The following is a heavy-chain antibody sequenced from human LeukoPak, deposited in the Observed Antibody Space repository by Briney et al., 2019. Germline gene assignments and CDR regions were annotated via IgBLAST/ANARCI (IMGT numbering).Heavy chain of an antibody. CDR2: IYYSGST. CDR1: GGSISNYY. J-gene: IGHJ4*02. D-gene: IGHD3-10*01. CDR3: ARSFSGTYPGLDD. Sequence: SETLSLTWTVSGGSISNYYWSWIRQPPGKGLDWIGYIYYSGSTNYSPSFKSRVTISIDTSKNQFSLRLSSVTAADTAVYYCARSFSGTYPGLDDRGQGTLVAVSS. V-gene: IGHV4-59*08.